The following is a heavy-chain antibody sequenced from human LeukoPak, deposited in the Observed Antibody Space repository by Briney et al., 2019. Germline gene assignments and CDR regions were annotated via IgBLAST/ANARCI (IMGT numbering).Heavy chain of an antibody. J-gene: IGHJ4*02. V-gene: IGHV3-23*01. Sequence: GGSLRLSCAASGFTFSSYAMSWVRQAPAKGLEWVSGFSGSGGSTYYADSVKGRFTISRDNSKNTLYLQMNSLRDEDTAVYYCAKHNDWRYFDYWGQGTLVTFSS. CDR2: FSGSGGST. CDR1: GFTFSSYA. D-gene: IGHD3-9*01. CDR3: AKHNDWRYFDY.